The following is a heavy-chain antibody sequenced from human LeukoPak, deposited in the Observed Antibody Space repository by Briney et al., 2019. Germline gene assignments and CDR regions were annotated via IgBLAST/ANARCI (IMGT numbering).Heavy chain of an antibody. Sequence: GGSLRLSCSASGFSFTHYSINWVRQAPGKGLEWLSSISNSSNYIYYADSVKGRFTISRDNAKNSLYLQMNSLRAEDTAVYYCARYGSGALVDYWGQGTLVTVSS. J-gene: IGHJ4*02. CDR2: ISNSSNYI. D-gene: IGHD3-10*01. CDR1: GFSFTHYS. CDR3: ARYGSGALVDY. V-gene: IGHV3-21*01.